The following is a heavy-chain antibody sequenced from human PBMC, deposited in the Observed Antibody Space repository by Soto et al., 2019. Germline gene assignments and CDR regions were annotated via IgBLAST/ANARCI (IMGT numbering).Heavy chain of an antibody. CDR3: ARDLAVAVSYYGMDV. Sequence: ASVKVSCKASGCTFSSSSINWVRQTPGQGLEWMGWINPISGSTNYAQKFQGWVTMTRDTSISTAYMELSRLRSDDTAVYYCARDLAVAVSYYGMDVWGQGTTVTVSS. J-gene: IGHJ6*02. CDR1: GCTFSSSS. D-gene: IGHD6-19*01. CDR2: INPISGST. V-gene: IGHV1-2*04.